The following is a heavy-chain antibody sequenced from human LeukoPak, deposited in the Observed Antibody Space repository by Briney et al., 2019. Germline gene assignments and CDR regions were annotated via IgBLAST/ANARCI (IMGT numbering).Heavy chain of an antibody. CDR1: GFTFSRHW. D-gene: IGHD4-17*01. CDR2: ISGTGGRT. V-gene: IGHV3-23*01. CDR3: AKGLSAYGDYGIDH. Sequence: GGSLRLSCEASGFTFSRHWLTWVRQAPGKGLEWVSTISGTGGRTYYADSLRGRVTISRDNSKNTLYLRMSSLRAGDTAIYYCAKGLSAYGDYGIDHWGQGTLVTVSS. J-gene: IGHJ4*02.